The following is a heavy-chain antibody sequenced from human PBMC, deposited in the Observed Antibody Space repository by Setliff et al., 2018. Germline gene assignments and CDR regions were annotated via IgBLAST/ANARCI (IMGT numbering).Heavy chain of an antibody. Sequence: SVKVSCKASGDTFRSYGISWVRQAPGQGLEWMGGTIPMFGSTSYAQKFQGRFTIITDESTTTAYMELSSLGPEDTAVYYCVREGVDTRSSTDYRYYMDVWGKGTTVTVSS. CDR1: GDTFRSYG. V-gene: IGHV1-69*05. D-gene: IGHD5-18*01. CDR3: VREGVDTRSSTDYRYYMDV. J-gene: IGHJ6*03. CDR2: TIPMFGST.